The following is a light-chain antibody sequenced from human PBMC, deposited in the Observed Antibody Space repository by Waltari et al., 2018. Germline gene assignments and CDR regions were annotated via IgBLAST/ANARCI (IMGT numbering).Light chain of an antibody. Sequence: ILLTQSPATLSVSPGVRATLSCRASQNIDTRLAWYQHKPGQAPRLLIYGASTRAADIPARFSGRGFGTDFSLTINSLQSEDFAVYYCQQYLQWPPAITFGPGTQLDFK. V-gene: IGKV3-15*01. CDR3: QQYLQWPPAIT. CDR1: QNIDTR. J-gene: IGKJ5*01. CDR2: GAS.